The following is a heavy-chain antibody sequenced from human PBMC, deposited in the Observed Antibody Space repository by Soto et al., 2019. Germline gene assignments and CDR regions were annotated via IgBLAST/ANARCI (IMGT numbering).Heavy chain of an antibody. J-gene: IGHJ4*02. CDR3: ARSSQYSYDSSEGNFDS. D-gene: IGHD3-22*01. V-gene: IGHV4-59*08. Sequence: SETLSLTCTVSGGSIINYYWSWIRQPPGKGLEWIGYIYYSGTTSYNPSLRSRVTISVDTSKNQFSLKLSSVTAADTAVYYCARSSQYSYDSSEGNFDSWGRGTLVTVSS. CDR2: IYYSGTT. CDR1: GGSIINYY.